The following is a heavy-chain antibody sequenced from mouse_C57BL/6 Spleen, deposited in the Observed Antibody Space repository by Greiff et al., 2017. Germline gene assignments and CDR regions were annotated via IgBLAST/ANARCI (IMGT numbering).Heavy chain of an antibody. CDR2: IDPSDSYT. D-gene: IGHD2-4*01. J-gene: IGHJ4*01. CDR3: ARHDYGYAMDY. Sequence: QVQLQQPGAELVMPGASVKLSCKASGYTFTSYWMHWVKQRPGQGLEWIGEIDPSDSYTNYNQKFKGKSTLTVDKSSSTAYMQLSSLTSEDSAVYYCARHDYGYAMDYWGQGTSVTVSS. V-gene: IGHV1-69*01. CDR1: GYTFTSYW.